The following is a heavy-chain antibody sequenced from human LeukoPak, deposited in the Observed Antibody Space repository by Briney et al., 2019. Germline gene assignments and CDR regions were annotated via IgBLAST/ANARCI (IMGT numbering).Heavy chain of an antibody. V-gene: IGHV3-21*01. Sequence: NPGGSPRLSCAASGFTFSSYSMNWVRQAPGKGLEWVSSISSSSSYIYYADSVKGRFTISRDNAKSSLYLQMNSLRAEDTAVYYCARDLMGLWFGGPDYWGQGTLVTVSS. D-gene: IGHD3-10*01. CDR2: ISSSSSYI. J-gene: IGHJ4*02. CDR3: ARDLMGLWFGGPDY. CDR1: GFTFSSYS.